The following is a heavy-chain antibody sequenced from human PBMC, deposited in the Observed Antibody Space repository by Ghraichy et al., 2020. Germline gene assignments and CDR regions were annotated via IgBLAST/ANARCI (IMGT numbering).Heavy chain of an antibody. V-gene: IGHV4-61*01. D-gene: IGHD3-10*01. J-gene: IGHJ6*02. CDR3: ARALNPLYYSGLGSPLMDV. Sequence: SETLSLTCTVSRGSVSSSSYYWSWIRQPPGKGLEWIGYIHYRGSTNYSPSLKSRVTISLDTSKNQVSLKLSSVTAADTAVYYCARALNPLYYSGLGSPLMDVWGQGTTVTVSS. CDR2: IHYRGST. CDR1: RGSVSSSSYY.